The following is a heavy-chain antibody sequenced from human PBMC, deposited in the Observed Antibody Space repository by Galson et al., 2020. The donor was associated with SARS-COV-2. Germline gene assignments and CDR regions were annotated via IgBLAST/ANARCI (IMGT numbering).Heavy chain of an antibody. Sequence: ASVKVSCKASGYTFTGYYMHWVRQAPGQGLEWMGWINPNSGGTNYAQKFQGRVTMTRDTSISTAYMELSRLRSDDTAVYYCASKSGSYNYSYGMDGWGQGTTVTVSS. CDR2: INPNSGGT. J-gene: IGHJ6*02. D-gene: IGHD1-26*01. V-gene: IGHV1-2*02. CDR1: GYTFTGYY. CDR3: ASKSGSYNYSYGMDG.